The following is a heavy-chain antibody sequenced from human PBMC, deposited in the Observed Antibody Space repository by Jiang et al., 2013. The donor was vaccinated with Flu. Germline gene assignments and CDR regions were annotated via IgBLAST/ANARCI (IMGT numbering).Heavy chain of an antibody. J-gene: IGHJ3*02. CDR2: IIPILDIT. V-gene: IGHV1-69*04. D-gene: IGHD4-17*01. CDR3: ARAPTTATGRGLAFDM. Sequence: SGAEVKKPESSMKVSCKASGGTFSSNTISWVRQAPGQGLEWMGRIIPILDITNYAQKFQGRVTITADKSTNTAYMEVSSLTSEDTAVYYCARAPTTATGRGLAFDMWGQGTMVTVSS. CDR1: GGTFSSNT.